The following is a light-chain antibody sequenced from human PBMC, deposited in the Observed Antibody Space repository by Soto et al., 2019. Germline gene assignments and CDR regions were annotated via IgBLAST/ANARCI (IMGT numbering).Light chain of an antibody. J-gene: IGLJ2*01. CDR1: SSNIGAGYD. Sequence: QSFLTQPPSVSGAPGQRVTISCTGSSSNIGAGYDVHWYHQLPGTAPKLLIFGNPNRPSGVPDRFSGSKSGTSASLAITGLQAEDEADYYCHSYDSTLSASIFGGGTKLTVL. CDR3: HSYDSTLSASI. CDR2: GNP. V-gene: IGLV1-40*01.